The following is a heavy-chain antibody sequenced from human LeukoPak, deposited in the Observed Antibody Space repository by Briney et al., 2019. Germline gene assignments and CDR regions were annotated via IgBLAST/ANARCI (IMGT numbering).Heavy chain of an antibody. D-gene: IGHD5-18*01. Sequence: GGSLRLSCAASGFTVSSNFMSWVRQAPGQGLELVSVIYSGGSTYYADSVRGRFTIFRDNSKNTLYLQMNSLRAEDTAMYYCARKYTYGLDWGQGTLVTVSS. J-gene: IGHJ4*02. CDR1: GFTVSSNF. CDR3: ARKYTYGLD. CDR2: IYSGGST. V-gene: IGHV3-66*01.